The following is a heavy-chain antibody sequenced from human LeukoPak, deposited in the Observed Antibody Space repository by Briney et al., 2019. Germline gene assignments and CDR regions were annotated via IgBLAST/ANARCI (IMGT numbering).Heavy chain of an antibody. D-gene: IGHD6-19*01. Sequence: SETLSLTCTVSDGSISGYYWGWIRQPAGKGLEWIGRIYTSGSTNYNPSLKSRVTMSVDTSKNQFSLKLSSVTAADTAVYHCARDKRGSYDYWGQRTLVTVSS. V-gene: IGHV4-4*07. CDR1: DGSISGYY. CDR3: ARDKRGSYDY. J-gene: IGHJ4*02. CDR2: IYTSGST.